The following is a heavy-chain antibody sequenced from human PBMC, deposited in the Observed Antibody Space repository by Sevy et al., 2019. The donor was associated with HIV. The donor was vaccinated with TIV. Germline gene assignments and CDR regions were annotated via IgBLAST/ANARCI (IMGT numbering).Heavy chain of an antibody. CDR1: GFTFSTYT. J-gene: IGHJ4*02. V-gene: IGHV3-21*01. D-gene: IGHD2-2*02. CDR3: AREWCIGASCYIIDY. CDR2: ISGSSNYM. Sequence: GGSLRLSCAASGFTFSTYTMNWVRQAPGKGLEWVSSISGSSNYMYYANSVKGRFTISRDNAGNSVSLKMNSLRAGDTAVYYCAREWCIGASCYIIDYWGQGTLVTVSS.